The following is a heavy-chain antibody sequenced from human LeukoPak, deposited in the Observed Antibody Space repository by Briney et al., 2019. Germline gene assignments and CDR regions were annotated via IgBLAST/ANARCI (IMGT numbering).Heavy chain of an antibody. J-gene: IGHJ6*04. V-gene: IGHV3-7*03. Sequence: PGGSLRLSCAASGFTFSSYWMNWARQAPGKGLEWVASINHNGNVNYYVDSVKGRFTISRDNAKNSLYLQMSNLRAEDTAVYFWGRGGGWDVGAKGPRVPVSS. CDR2: INHNGNVN. CDR1: GFTFSSYW. D-gene: IGHD2-15*01. CDR3: GRGGGWDV.